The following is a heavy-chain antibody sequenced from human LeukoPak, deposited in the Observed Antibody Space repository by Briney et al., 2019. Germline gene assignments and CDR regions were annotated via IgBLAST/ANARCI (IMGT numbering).Heavy chain of an antibody. D-gene: IGHD2-15*01. J-gene: IGHJ4*02. Sequence: GGSLRLSCAASGFTFSSNGMHWVRQAPGKGLEWVALISYDGRNKYYADSVKGRFTISRDNSKNTLYLQMDSLRPEDTAVYYCAKERYLLDYWGQGTRVTVSS. CDR3: AKERYLLDY. V-gene: IGHV3-30*18. CDR2: ISYDGRNK. CDR1: GFTFSSNG.